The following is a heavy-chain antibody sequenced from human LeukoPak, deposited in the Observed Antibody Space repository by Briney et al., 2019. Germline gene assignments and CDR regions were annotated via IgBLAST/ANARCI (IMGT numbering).Heavy chain of an antibody. CDR2: IRYDGSNK. CDR1: GFTFRSYG. CDR3: AKDGEFYGDSYYFDY. Sequence: RGSLRLSCAASGFTFRSYGMHWVRQTPGKGLGRMPFIRYDGSNKYYADSVKGRFTISRDNSKNTLYLQMNSLRAEDTAVYYCAKDGEFYGDSYYFDYWGQGTLVTVSS. D-gene: IGHD4-17*01. V-gene: IGHV3-30*02. J-gene: IGHJ4*02.